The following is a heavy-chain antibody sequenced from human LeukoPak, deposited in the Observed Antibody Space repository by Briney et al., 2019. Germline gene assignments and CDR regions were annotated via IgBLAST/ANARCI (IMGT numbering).Heavy chain of an antibody. CDR1: GFTFSTCA. V-gene: IGHV3-23*01. J-gene: IGHJ4*02. CDR2: ILASGGGDST. CDR3: AKDGPWRPAAE. Sequence: GGSLRLSCAASGFTFSTCAMSWVRQAPGKGLEWVSAILASGGGDSTYTADSMKGRFTISRDNSKDMLYLQIDSLRAEDTAIYFCAKDGPWRPAAEWGRGVLLTVS. D-gene: IGHD6-25*01.